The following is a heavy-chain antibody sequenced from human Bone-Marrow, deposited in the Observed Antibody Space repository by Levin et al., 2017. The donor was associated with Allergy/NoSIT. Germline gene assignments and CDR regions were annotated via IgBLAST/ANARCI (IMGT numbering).Heavy chain of an antibody. D-gene: IGHD3-16*02. CDR2: ISGDGTTT. CDR3: VRAVTGGNYDYVWGSYRQTNWFDP. Sequence: SCSTSGFVFSSFWMHWVRQVPGKGLERVSQISGDGTTTTYADSVKGRFTSSRDNFKNTQYLQMSSLRAEDTAVYYCVRAVTGGNYDYVWGSYRQTNWFDPWGQGTLVTVSS. CDR1: GFVFSSFW. J-gene: IGHJ5*02. V-gene: IGHV3-74*03.